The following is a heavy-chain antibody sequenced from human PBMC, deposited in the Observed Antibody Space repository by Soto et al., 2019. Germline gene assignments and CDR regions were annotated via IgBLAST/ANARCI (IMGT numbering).Heavy chain of an antibody. CDR2: IIPIFGTS. CDR3: VRGKMREMATILRDKWFDP. V-gene: IGHV1-69*01. J-gene: IGHJ5*02. D-gene: IGHD5-12*01. Sequence: QLHRVQSGAEVKKLGPSLRVPCRASGGPSKNKASNWCQQAPGQGLEWMGGIIPIFGTSNYAQKFQGRVTITADESTRTAYMELSSLRSEDTAVYYCVRGKMREMATILRDKWFDPWGQGTLVTVSS. CDR1: GGPSKNKA.